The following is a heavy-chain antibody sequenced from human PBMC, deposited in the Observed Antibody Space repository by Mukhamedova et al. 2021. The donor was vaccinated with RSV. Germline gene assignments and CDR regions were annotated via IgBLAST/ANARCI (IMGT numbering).Heavy chain of an antibody. Sequence: WVRQAPGKGLEWVSSISSRSTYIYYADSVKGRFTISRDNAKNSLYLQMDSLSAEDTAVYYCARPTYYDTSGYSVGYFQHWGKG. V-gene: IGHV3-21*01. J-gene: IGHJ1*01. D-gene: IGHD3-22*01. CDR2: ISSRSTYI. CDR3: ARPTYYDTSGYSVGYFQH.